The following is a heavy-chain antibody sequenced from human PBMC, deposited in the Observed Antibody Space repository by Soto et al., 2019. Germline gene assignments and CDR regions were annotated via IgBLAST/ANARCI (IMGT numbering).Heavy chain of an antibody. J-gene: IGHJ6*03. CDR1: GYSFTSYW. D-gene: IGHD2-2*01. CDR3: ARHDRDCSSTSCKNIYYYYYYMDV. Sequence: GESLKISCKGSGYSFTSYWIGWVRQMPGKGLEWMGIIYPGDSDTRYSPSFQGQVTISADKSISTAYLQWSSLKASDTAMYYCARHDRDCSSTSCKNIYYYYYYMDVWGKGTTVTVSS. CDR2: IYPGDSDT. V-gene: IGHV5-51*01.